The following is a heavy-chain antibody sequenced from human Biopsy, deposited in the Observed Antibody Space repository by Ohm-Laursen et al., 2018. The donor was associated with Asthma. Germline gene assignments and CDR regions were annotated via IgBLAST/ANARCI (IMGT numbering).Heavy chain of an antibody. CDR3: ARDANIYYDSSGYYYNYYYGMDV. CDR2: ISSSTNTI. CDR1: GFSFSSYS. D-gene: IGHD3-22*01. V-gene: IGHV3-48*01. Sequence: SLRLSCAASGFSFSSYSMNWVRQVPGKGLEWIAYISSSTNTIYYADSVKGRFTISRDNVGDFLYLQMKTLRAEDTAVYYCARDANIYYDSSGYYYNYYYGMDVWGQGTTVTVPS. J-gene: IGHJ6*02.